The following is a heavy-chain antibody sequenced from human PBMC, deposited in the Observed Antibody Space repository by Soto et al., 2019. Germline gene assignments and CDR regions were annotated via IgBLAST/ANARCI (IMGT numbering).Heavy chain of an antibody. CDR3: AGPPSPSAAGAFDL. CDR2: IIPILGTP. Sequence: QVQLVQSGAEVKQPGSSVKVSCKTSGGTFSDYSISWVRQAPGQGLEWMGRIIPILGTPNYAPKFQGSVTIIADKSTSTAYMEMSGLMSEDTAVYYCAGPPSPSAAGAFDLWGQGPMVTVSS. CDR1: GGTFSDYS. D-gene: IGHD2-15*01. V-gene: IGHV1-69*08. J-gene: IGHJ3*01.